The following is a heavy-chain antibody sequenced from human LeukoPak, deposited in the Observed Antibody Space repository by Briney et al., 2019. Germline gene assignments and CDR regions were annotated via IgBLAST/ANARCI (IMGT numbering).Heavy chain of an antibody. V-gene: IGHV3-30*18. CDR2: ISYDGRNK. CDR1: GLTFRSYA. J-gene: IGHJ4*02. CDR3: AEDLDDHGSGTCFDY. D-gene: IGHD3-10*01. Sequence: PGGSLRLSCAASGLTFRSYAIHWVRQAPGKGLEWVAVISYDGRNKYYSDSVKGRFTISRDNSKNTLFLQMNSLRAEDTAVYYCAEDLDDHGSGTCFDYWGQGTLVTVSS.